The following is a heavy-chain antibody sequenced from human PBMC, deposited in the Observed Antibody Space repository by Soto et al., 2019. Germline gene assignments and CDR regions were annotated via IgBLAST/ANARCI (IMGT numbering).Heavy chain of an antibody. D-gene: IGHD2-15*01. CDR2: VSSGGGT. Sequence: GGSLRLSCAASGFTFSTYAMGWVRQAPGKGLEWVSVVSSGGGTHYADSVKGRFTVSRDNSKNTLSLQMNSLRADDTAVYYCAKRRGAGGHFDYWGQGTLVTVSS. J-gene: IGHJ4*02. CDR1: GFTFSTYA. CDR3: AKRRGAGGHFDY. V-gene: IGHV3-23*01.